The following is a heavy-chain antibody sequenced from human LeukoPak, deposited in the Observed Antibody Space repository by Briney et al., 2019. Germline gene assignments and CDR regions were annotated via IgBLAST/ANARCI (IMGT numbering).Heavy chain of an antibody. V-gene: IGHV3-7*01. CDR2: IKHDGSEK. CDR1: GFTFSSYA. CDR3: ARQRQPGDWALAY. J-gene: IGHJ4*02. Sequence: PGGSLRLSCAASGFTFSSYAMTWARQAPGKGLEWVANIKHDGSEKYYVDSVKGRFTISRDNAKNSLYLQMISLRVEDTAVYYCARQRQPGDWALAYWGQGTLVTVSS. D-gene: IGHD6-25*01.